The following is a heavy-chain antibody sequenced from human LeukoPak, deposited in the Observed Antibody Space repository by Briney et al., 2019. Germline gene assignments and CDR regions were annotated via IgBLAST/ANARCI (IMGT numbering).Heavy chain of an antibody. D-gene: IGHD3-3*01. Sequence: SETLSLTCTVSGGSISSSSYYWGWIRQPPGKGLEWIGSIYYSGSTYYNPSLKSRVTISVDTSKNQFSLKLSSVTAADTAAYYCARDPKSFFEDFDYWGQGTLVTVSS. J-gene: IGHJ4*02. CDR2: IYYSGST. CDR1: GGSISSSSYY. CDR3: ARDPKSFFEDFDY. V-gene: IGHV4-39*07.